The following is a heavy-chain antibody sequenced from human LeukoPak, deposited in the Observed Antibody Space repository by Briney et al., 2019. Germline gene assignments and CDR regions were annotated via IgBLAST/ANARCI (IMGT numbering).Heavy chain of an antibody. Sequence: SETLSLTCTVSGDSVSSSNFFWGWIRQPPGKGLEWIGSFHYGGSAFYNPSLKSRVTISVDTSNNHFSLKLTSVTAADSAVYYCARHEYQVFPPANWFDPWGHGTLVTGSS. J-gene: IGHJ5*02. CDR2: FHYGGSA. D-gene: IGHD6-6*01. V-gene: IGHV4-39*02. CDR1: GDSVSSSNFF. CDR3: ARHEYQVFPPANWFDP.